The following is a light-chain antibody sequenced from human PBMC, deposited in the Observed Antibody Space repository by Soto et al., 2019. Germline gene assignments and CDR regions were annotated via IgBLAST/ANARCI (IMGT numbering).Light chain of an antibody. J-gene: IGKJ1*01. V-gene: IGKV1-6*01. Sequence: AIQMTQSPSSLSASVGDRVTITCRASQAIGNDLGWYQQIPGKAPKLLIYAASRLHSGVPSKFSGSGSGSDFTPTISRLQPEEFSTLYCLPNYRSPWTFGQGTKVELK. CDR3: LPNYRSPWT. CDR1: QAIGND. CDR2: AAS.